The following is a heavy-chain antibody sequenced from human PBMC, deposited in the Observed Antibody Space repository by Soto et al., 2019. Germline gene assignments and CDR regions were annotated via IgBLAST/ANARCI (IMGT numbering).Heavy chain of an antibody. CDR2: ISSSSSYT. V-gene: IGHV3-11*06. CDR1: GFTFSDYY. Sequence: GGSLRLSCAASGFTFSDYYMSWIRQAPGKGLEWVSYISSSSSYTNYADSVKGRFTISRDNAKNSLYLQMNSLRAEDTAVYYCARYSSGYYPLDYWGQGTLVTV. D-gene: IGHD3-22*01. J-gene: IGHJ4*02. CDR3: ARYSSGYYPLDY.